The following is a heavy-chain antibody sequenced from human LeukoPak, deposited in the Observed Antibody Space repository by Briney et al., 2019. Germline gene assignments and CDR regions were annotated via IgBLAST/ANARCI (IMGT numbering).Heavy chain of an antibody. V-gene: IGHV4-4*07. J-gene: IGHJ3*02. CDR1: AGSISSYY. D-gene: IGHD3-10*01. CDR2: SYTSGST. CDR3: ARDRGSDAFDI. Sequence: SETLSLTCTVSAGSISSYYWGWIRQPAGKGLEWIGRSYTSGSTNYNPSLKSRVTMSVDTSKNQFSLRLSSVTAADTAVYYCARDRGSDAFDIWGQGTMVTVSS.